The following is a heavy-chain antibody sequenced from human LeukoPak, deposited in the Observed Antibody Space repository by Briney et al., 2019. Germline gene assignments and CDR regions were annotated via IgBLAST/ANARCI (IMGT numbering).Heavy chain of an antibody. D-gene: IGHD5-24*01. Sequence: GGSLRLSCAASGFTVSSNYMSWVRQAPGKGLEWVSVIYSGGSTYYADSVKGRFTISRDNSKNTLYLQVNSLRAADTAIYYCAKVQEMDTILPPFHYWGQGTLVTVSS. CDR3: AKVQEMDTILPPFHY. CDR2: IYSGGST. V-gene: IGHV3-53*01. J-gene: IGHJ4*02. CDR1: GFTVSSNY.